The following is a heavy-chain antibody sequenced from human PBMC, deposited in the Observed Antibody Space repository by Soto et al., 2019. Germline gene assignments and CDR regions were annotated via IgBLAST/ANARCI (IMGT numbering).Heavy chain of an antibody. J-gene: IGHJ4*02. CDR3: AKDRGWNYVKYFGY. CDR2: ISGSGGST. CDR1: GFTLSSYA. D-gene: IGHD1-7*01. V-gene: IGHV3-23*01. Sequence: LRLSCAASGFTLSSYAMSWVRQAPGKGLEWVSAISGSGGSTYYADSVKGRFTISRDNSKNTLYLQMNSLRAEDTAVYYCAKDRGWNYVKYFGYWGQGTLVTVSS.